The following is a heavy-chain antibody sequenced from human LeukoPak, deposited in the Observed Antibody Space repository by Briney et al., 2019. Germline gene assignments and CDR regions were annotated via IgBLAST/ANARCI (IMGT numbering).Heavy chain of an antibody. Sequence: ASVKVSCKASGYTFTSYDINWVRQATGQGLEWMGRMNPNGGNTGYAQKFQGRVTMTRNTSISTAYMELSSLTSEDTAVYYCARGHRDNWFDPWGQGTLVTVSS. V-gene: IGHV1-8*01. CDR3: ARGHRDNWFDP. J-gene: IGHJ5*02. CDR2: MNPNGGNT. CDR1: GYTFTSYD.